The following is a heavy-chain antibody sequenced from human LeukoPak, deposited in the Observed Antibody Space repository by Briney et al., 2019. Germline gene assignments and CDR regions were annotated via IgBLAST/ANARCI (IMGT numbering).Heavy chain of an antibody. CDR3: ARGTPHSSGWYEYFQH. CDR1: GFTFSSYW. V-gene: IGHV3-7*01. D-gene: IGHD6-19*01. Sequence: GGSLRLSCAASGFTFSSYWMSWVRQAPGKGLEWVANIKQDGSEKYYVDSVKGRFTISRDNAKNSLYLQMNSLRAEDTAVYYCARGTPHSSGWYEYFQHWGQGTLVTVSS. J-gene: IGHJ1*01. CDR2: IKQDGSEK.